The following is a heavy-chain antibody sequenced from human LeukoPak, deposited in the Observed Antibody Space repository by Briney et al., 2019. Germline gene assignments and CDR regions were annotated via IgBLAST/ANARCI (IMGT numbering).Heavy chain of an antibody. J-gene: IGHJ5*02. CDR1: GGSISSGDYN. D-gene: IGHD6-13*01. V-gene: IGHV4-30-4*01. CDR2: IYYSGST. Sequence: SETLSLTCTVSGGSISSGDYNWSWIRQPPGKGLEWIGYIYYSGSTYYNPSLKSRVTISVDTSKNQFSLKLSSVTAADTAVYYCAREEAAAGFDPWGQGTLVTVSS. CDR3: AREEAAAGFDP.